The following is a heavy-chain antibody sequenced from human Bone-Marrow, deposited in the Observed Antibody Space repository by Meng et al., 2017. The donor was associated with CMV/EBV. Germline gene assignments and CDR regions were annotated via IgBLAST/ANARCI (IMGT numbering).Heavy chain of an antibody. V-gene: IGHV3-21*01. D-gene: IGHD2-15*01. CDR1: GFTFSSYG. CDR2: ISSSSSYI. Sequence: GGSLRLSCAASGFTFSSYGMHWVRQAPGKGLEWVSSISSSSSYIYYADSVKGRFTISRDNAKNSLYLQMNSLRAEDTAVYYCARVGRIGGWAYWGQGTLVPVSS. J-gene: IGHJ4*02. CDR3: ARVGRIGGWAY.